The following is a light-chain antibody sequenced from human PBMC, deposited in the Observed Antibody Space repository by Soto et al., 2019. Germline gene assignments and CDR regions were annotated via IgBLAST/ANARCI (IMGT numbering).Light chain of an antibody. Sequence: DIQLTHAPSFLSASAVDIVTITFRASQVISSYLAWYQQKPGRAPKLLIYAASTLQSGVPSRFSGSGSGTEFTLTITSLQPEDFATYYCQKLNSFPINFGQGTRLEIK. J-gene: IGKJ5*01. CDR3: QKLNSFPIN. CDR1: QVISSY. CDR2: AAS. V-gene: IGKV1-9*01.